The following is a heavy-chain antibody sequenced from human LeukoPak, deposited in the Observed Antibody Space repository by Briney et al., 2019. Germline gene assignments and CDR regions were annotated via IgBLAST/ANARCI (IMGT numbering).Heavy chain of an antibody. CDR3: ARDIYDFWSGYYTRWVPTDY. Sequence: GGSLRLSCAASGFTFSSYAMHWVRQAPGKGLEWVAVISYDGNNKYYADSVKGRFTISRDNSKNTMYLQMNSLRPEDTSVYYCARDIYDFWSGYYTRWVPTDYWGQGTLVTVSS. CDR2: ISYDGNNK. D-gene: IGHD3-3*01. J-gene: IGHJ4*02. CDR1: GFTFSSYA. V-gene: IGHV3-30*04.